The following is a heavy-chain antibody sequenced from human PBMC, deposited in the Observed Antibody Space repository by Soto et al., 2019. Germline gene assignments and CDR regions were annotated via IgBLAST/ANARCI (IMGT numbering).Heavy chain of an antibody. Sequence: GGSLRLSCGASGFTFIDYAMSWVLQGPGKGLEWLSGISGTGASTYYADSVKGRFSISRDNSRNTLYLQLSSLRVDDTAAYYCAKGNRKQWLGPSWSSDLRGPGTRLTVSS. CDR1: GFTFIDYA. CDR3: AKGNRKQWLGPSWSSDL. CDR2: ISGTGAST. J-gene: IGHJ2*01. V-gene: IGHV3-23*01. D-gene: IGHD6-19*01.